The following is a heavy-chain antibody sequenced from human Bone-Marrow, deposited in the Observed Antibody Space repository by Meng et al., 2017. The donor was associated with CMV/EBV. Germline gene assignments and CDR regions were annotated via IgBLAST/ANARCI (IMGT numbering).Heavy chain of an antibody. V-gene: IGHV3-43*01. CDR1: GFTFDDYT. J-gene: IGHJ4*02. Sequence: GESLKISCAASGFTFDDYTMHWVRQAPGKGLEWVSLISWDGFNTYYADSVKGRFTISRDNSKNSLYLQMNSLRTEDTALYYCAKGGVVIPTAMSYWGQGTLVTFSS. D-gene: IGHD2-2*01. CDR3: AKGGVVIPTAMSY. CDR2: ISWDGFNT.